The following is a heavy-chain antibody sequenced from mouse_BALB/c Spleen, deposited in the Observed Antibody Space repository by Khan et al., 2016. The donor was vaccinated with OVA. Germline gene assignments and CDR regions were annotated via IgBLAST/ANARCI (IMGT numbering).Heavy chain of an antibody. D-gene: IGHD2-3*01. CDR2: ISSGGSYT. V-gene: IGHV5-9-3*01. J-gene: IGHJ2*01. Sequence: EVELVESGGGLVKPGGSLKLSCAASGFTFSRYAMSWVRQTPEKRLEWVATISSGGSYTYYPDSVKGRFTISRDNAKNTLYLQMSSLRSEETVMYYCARQGGIYDGPFDYWGQGTTLTVSS. CDR1: GFTFSRYA. CDR3: ARQGGIYDGPFDY.